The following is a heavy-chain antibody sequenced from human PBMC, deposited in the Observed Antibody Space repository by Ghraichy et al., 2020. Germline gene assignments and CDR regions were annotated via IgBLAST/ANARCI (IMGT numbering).Heavy chain of an antibody. CDR1: GGSISSYY. V-gene: IGHV4-59*01. Sequence: SQTLSLTCTVSGGSISSYYWSWIRQPPGKGLEWIGYIYYSGSTNYNPSLKSRVTISVDTSKNQFSLKLSSVTAADTAVYYCARVRDTGAGFDPWGQGTLVTVSS. CDR3: ARVRDTGAGFDP. D-gene: IGHD4-17*01. J-gene: IGHJ5*02. CDR2: IYYSGST.